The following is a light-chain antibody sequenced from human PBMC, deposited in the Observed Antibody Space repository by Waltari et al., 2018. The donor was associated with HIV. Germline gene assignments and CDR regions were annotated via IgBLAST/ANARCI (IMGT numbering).Light chain of an antibody. V-gene: IGLV2-8*01. J-gene: IGLJ2*01. CDR1: RNDGGNYAY. Sequence: SALTQPPSASGSPGPSVTISCTGTRNDGGNYAYVPWYQQHPGKAPKLLIYEVNQRPSGVPDRFSGSKSDNTASLTVSGLQAEDEANYYCSSYAGRNNRLVFGGGTKVTVL. CDR2: EVN. CDR3: SSYAGRNNRLV.